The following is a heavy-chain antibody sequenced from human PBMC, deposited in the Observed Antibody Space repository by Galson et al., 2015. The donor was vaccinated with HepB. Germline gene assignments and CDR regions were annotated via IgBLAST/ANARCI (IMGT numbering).Heavy chain of an antibody. D-gene: IGHD2-2*02. CDR3: AREGPRQGLVLAAIRWFDP. J-gene: IGHJ5*02. CDR1: GGTFSSYA. V-gene: IGHV1-69*04. CDR2: IIPILGIA. Sequence: SVKVSCKASGGTFSSYAISWVRQAPGQGLEWMGRIIPILGIANYAQKFQGRVTITADKSTSTAYMELSSLRSEDTAVYYCAREGPRQGLVLAAIRWFDPWGQGALVTVSS.